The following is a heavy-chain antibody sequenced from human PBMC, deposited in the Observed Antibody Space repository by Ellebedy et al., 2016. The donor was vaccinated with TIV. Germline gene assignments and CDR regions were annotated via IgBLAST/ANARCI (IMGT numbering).Heavy chain of an antibody. D-gene: IGHD3-22*01. CDR1: GYTFTSCY. V-gene: IGHV1-46*04. J-gene: IGHJ6*02. CDR2: MNPSGGST. Sequence: AASVKVSCKTSGYTFTSCYIHWVRQAPGRGLEWMGLMNPSGGSTAYAQKLQGRVTMTRDTSTSTVYLRLSSLRPEDTAVYYCARVLMDYYDSSGYYYEPYYYGMDVWGQGTTVTVSS. CDR3: ARVLMDYYDSSGYYYEPYYYGMDV.